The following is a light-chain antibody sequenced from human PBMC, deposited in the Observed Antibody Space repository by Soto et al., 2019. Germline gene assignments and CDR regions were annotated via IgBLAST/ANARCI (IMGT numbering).Light chain of an antibody. CDR3: VLFMGSDTYA. V-gene: IGLV8-61*01. CDR2: STN. CDR1: SGSVSTTYY. J-gene: IGLJ1*01. Sequence: QTVVTQEPSFSVSPGGTVTLTCGLSSGSVSTTYYPSWYQQTPGQAPRTLIHSTNTRSSGVPDRFSGSILGNKAALTITGAQADDESDYYCVLFMGSDTYAFGTGTKLTVL.